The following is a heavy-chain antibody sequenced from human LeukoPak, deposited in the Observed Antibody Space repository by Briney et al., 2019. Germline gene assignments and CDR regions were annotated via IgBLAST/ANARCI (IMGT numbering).Heavy chain of an antibody. D-gene: IGHD6-13*01. Sequence: GGSLRLSCAASGFTFDDYAMHWVRQAPGKGLEWVSGISWNSGSIGYADSVKGRFTISRDNSKNTLYLQMNSLRAEDTAVYFCTRAAPYGTSWYGKDDNWGQGTLVAVSS. CDR2: ISWNSGSI. CDR3: TRAAPYGTSWYGKDDN. CDR1: GFTFDDYA. V-gene: IGHV3-9*01. J-gene: IGHJ4*02.